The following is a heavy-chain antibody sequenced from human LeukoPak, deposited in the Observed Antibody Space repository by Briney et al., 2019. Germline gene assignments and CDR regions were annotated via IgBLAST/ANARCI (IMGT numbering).Heavy chain of an antibody. J-gene: IGHJ4*02. V-gene: IGHV1-18*01. Sequence: VASVKVSCKASGYTFTSYGISWVRQAPGQGLEWMGWISAYNGNTNYAQKLQGRVTMTTDTSTSTAYMELRSLRSDDTAVYYCARGAGPYYDFWSGYYTPFDYWGQGTLVTVSS. CDR2: ISAYNGNT. CDR3: ARGAGPYYDFWSGYYTPFDY. D-gene: IGHD3-3*01. CDR1: GYTFTSYG.